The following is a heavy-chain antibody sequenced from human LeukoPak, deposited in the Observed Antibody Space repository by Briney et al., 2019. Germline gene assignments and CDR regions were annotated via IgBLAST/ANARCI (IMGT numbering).Heavy chain of an antibody. Sequence: PGGSLRLSCAASGFTFSSYAMGWVRQAPGKGLEWVSAITGGGGSTCYADSVKGRFTISRDNSKNTLYLQMNSLRAEDTAVYYCAKDLPVMVRGVILYFDYWGQGTLVTVSS. CDR2: ITGGGGST. V-gene: IGHV3-23*01. CDR1: GFTFSSYA. J-gene: IGHJ4*02. CDR3: AKDLPVMVRGVILYFDY. D-gene: IGHD3-10*01.